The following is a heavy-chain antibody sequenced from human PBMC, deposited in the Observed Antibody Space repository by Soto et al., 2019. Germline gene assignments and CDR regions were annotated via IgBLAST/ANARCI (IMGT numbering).Heavy chain of an antibody. D-gene: IGHD5-12*01. CDR3: ARHEGDRDGYNSAFDI. V-gene: IGHV4-39*01. Sequence: QLQLQESGPGLVKPSETLSLTCTVSGGSISSSSYYWGWIRQPPGKGLEWIGSIYYSGSTYYNPSLKSRVTISVDMSKNQFSLKLSSVTAADTAVYYCARHEGDRDGYNSAFDIWGQGTMVTVSS. CDR2: IYYSGST. J-gene: IGHJ3*02. CDR1: GGSISSSSYY.